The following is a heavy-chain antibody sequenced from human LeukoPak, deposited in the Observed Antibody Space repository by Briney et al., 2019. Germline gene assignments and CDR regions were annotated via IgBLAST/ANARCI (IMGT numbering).Heavy chain of an antibody. Sequence: SETLSLTCAVYGGSFSGYYWSWIRQPPGKGLEWIGEINHSGSTNYNPSLKSRVTISVDTSKNQFSLKLSSVTAADTAVYYCARGLLWFGELLSPLYDYYYMDVWGKGTTVTISS. J-gene: IGHJ6*03. V-gene: IGHV4-34*01. CDR1: GGSFSGYY. CDR2: INHSGST. D-gene: IGHD3-10*01. CDR3: ARGLLWFGELLSPLYDYYYMDV.